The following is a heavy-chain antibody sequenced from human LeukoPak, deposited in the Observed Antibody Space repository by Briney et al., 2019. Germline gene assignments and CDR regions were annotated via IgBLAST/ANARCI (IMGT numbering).Heavy chain of an antibody. CDR1: GFTFSNYA. D-gene: IGHD1-26*01. CDR2: ISYDGSNK. CDR3: ARGPYSGSSSVYAFDI. J-gene: IGHJ3*02. Sequence: PGGSLRLSCAASGFTFSNYAMHWVRQAPGKGLEWVAIISYDGSNKYYADSVKGRFTISRDNSKNTPYLQVNSLRAEDTAMYYCARGPYSGSSSVYAFDIWGQGTLVTVSS. V-gene: IGHV3-30-3*01.